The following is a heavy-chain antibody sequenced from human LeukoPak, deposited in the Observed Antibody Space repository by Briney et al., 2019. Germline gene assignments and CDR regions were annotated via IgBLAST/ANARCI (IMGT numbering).Heavy chain of an antibody. CDR2: ISYDGSNK. D-gene: IGHD3-10*01. CDR1: GFTFSSYA. CDR3: AREEGVLWFGELRI. Sequence: GRSLRLSRAASGFTFSSYAMHWVRQAPGKGLEWVAVISYDGSNKYYADSVKGRFTISRDNSKNTLYLQMNSLRAEDTAVYYCAREEGVLWFGELRIWGQGTMVTVSS. J-gene: IGHJ3*02. V-gene: IGHV3-30-3*01.